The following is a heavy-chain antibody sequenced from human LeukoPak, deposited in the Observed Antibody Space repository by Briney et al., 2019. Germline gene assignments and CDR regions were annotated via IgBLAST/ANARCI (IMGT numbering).Heavy chain of an antibody. CDR3: AKDSSVWVVGAISFFDY. Sequence: GRSRRLSCAASGFTFSNYGMHWVRQAPGKGLEWVAAISYDGSTKYYADSVKGRFTSSRDNSKNTLYLQMNSLRPEDTAVYYCAKDSSVWVVGAISFFDYWGQGTLVTVSS. CDR1: GFTFSNYG. CDR2: ISYDGSTK. D-gene: IGHD1-26*01. J-gene: IGHJ4*02. V-gene: IGHV3-30*18.